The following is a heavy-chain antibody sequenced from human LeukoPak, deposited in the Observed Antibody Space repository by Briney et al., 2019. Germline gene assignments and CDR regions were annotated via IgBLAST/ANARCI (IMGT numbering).Heavy chain of an antibody. Sequence: SVEVSCKASGGTFSSYAISWVRQAPGQGLEWMGRIIPILGIANYAQKFQGRVTITADKSTSTAYMELSSLRSEDTAVYYCAAQRGYYDILTGYYSDYWGQGTLVTVSS. J-gene: IGHJ4*02. D-gene: IGHD3-9*01. CDR2: IIPILGIA. CDR1: GGTFSSYA. CDR3: AAQRGYYDILTGYYSDY. V-gene: IGHV1-69*04.